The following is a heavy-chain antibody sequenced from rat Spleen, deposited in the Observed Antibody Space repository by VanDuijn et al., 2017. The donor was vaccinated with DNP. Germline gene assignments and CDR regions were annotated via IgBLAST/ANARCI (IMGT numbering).Heavy chain of an antibody. CDR1: EFTFSRSD. V-gene: IGHV5-25*01. CDR2: ISTGGGNI. Sequence: EVQLVESGGGLVQPGRSLKLSCAASEFTFSRSDVAWVRQAPTRGLEWVAAISTGGGNIYYRDSVKGRFTISRDNAKSTLYLQMDSLRSEDTASYYCARGGRSYFDYWGQGVMVTVSS. J-gene: IGHJ2*01. D-gene: IGHD1-11*01. CDR3: ARGGRSYFDY.